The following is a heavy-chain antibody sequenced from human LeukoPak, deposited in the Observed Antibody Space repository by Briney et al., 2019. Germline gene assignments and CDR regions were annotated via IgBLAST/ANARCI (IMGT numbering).Heavy chain of an antibody. CDR3: ARDRGDYVWGSYRPYYFDY. CDR1: GFTFSSYW. D-gene: IGHD3-16*02. V-gene: IGHV3-7*01. Sequence: GGSLRLSCAASGFTFSSYWMSWVRQAPGKGLEWVANIKQDGSEKYYVDSVKGRFTISRDNAKSSLYLQMNSLRAEDTAVYYCARDRGDYVWGSYRPYYFDYWGQGTLVTVSS. J-gene: IGHJ4*02. CDR2: IKQDGSEK.